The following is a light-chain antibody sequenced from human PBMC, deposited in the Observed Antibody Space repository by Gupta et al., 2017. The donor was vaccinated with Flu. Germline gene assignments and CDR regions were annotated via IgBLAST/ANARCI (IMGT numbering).Light chain of an antibody. CDR2: RNN. V-gene: IGLV1-47*02. J-gene: IGLJ2*01. CDR3: AGWEDRMSSHVV. CDR1: SSNIGSKY. Sequence: QSVLTQPPSASGTGLQRVTITRSGSSSNIGSKYVDWYQQLPGTAQQLLTYRNNQRPSGVPERFSGSNSGYSASLAISRLGSEDEAEYYCAGWEDRMSSHVVFGGGTKLTVL.